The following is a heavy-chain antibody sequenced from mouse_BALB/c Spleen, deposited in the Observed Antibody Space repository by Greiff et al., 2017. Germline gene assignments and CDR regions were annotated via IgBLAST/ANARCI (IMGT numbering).Heavy chain of an antibody. D-gene: IGHD2-4*01. Sequence: EVQLVESGGGLVQPGGSRKLSCAASGFTFSSFGMHWVRQAPEKGLEWVAYISSGSSTIYYADTVKGRFTISRDNPKNTLFLQMTSLRSEDTAMYYCARGGPLYYDSWFAYWGQGTLVTVSA. V-gene: IGHV5-17*02. J-gene: IGHJ3*01. CDR2: ISSGSSTI. CDR1: GFTFSSFG. CDR3: ARGGPLYYDSWFAY.